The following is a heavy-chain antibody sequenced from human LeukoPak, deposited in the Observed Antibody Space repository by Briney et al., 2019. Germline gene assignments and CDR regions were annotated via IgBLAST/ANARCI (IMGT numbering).Heavy chain of an antibody. D-gene: IGHD1-26*01. J-gene: IGHJ4*02. V-gene: IGHV1-69*06. CDR3: ARAVYSGSPIDY. CDR2: IIPIFGTA. Sequence: GASVKVSCKASGGTFSSYAISWVRQAPGQGLEWMGGIIPIFGTANYAQKFQGRVTITADKSTSTAYMELSSLRSEDTAVYYCARAVYSGSPIDYWGQGTLVTVSS. CDR1: GGTFSSYA.